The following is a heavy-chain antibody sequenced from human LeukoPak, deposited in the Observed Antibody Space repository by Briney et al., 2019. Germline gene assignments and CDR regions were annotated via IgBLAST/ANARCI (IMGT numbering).Heavy chain of an antibody. CDR1: GFTFSSYS. CDR2: ISSSSSYI. Sequence: GGSLRLSCAASGFTFSSYSMNWVRQAPGKGLEWVSSISSSSSYIYYADSVKGRFTISRDNAKNSLYLQMNSLRAEDTAVYYCARDLSGSSYGFDYWGQGTLVTASS. V-gene: IGHV3-21*01. CDR3: ARDLSGSSYGFDY. D-gene: IGHD5-18*01. J-gene: IGHJ4*02.